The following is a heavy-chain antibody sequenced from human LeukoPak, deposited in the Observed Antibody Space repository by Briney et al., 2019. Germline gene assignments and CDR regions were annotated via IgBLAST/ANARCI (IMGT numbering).Heavy chain of an antibody. Sequence: GGSLRLSCAASGFTSSDYTMNWVRQAPGKGLEWVSGISVSDDSTYYADFVKGRFTMSRDDSNNMLYLQMNSLRAEDTAVYYCAKDRYCSSTNCPYDYWGQGTLVTVSS. CDR1: GFTSSDYT. V-gene: IGHV3-23*01. CDR3: AKDRYCSSTNCPYDY. CDR2: ISVSDDST. J-gene: IGHJ4*02. D-gene: IGHD2-2*01.